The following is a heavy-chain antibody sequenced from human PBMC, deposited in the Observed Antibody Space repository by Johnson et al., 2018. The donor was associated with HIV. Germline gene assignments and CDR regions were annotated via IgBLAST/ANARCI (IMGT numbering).Heavy chain of an antibody. V-gene: IGHV3-20*04. Sequence: VQLMESGGGVLRPGGSLRLSCEGFGFIFADYGLSWVRQAPGRGLEWVSGINWNGGSTGYADSVKGRFTISRDNSKNTLYLQMNSLRAEDTAVYYCAKCIWDSSLIDAFDMWGQGTRVTVSS. J-gene: IGHJ3*02. CDR2: INWNGGST. CDR1: GFIFADYG. CDR3: AKCIWDSSLIDAFDM. D-gene: IGHD6-13*01.